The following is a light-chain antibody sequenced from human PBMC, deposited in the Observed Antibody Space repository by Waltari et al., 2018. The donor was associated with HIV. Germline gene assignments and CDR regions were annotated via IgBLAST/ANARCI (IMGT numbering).Light chain of an antibody. CDR2: GAS. CDR3: QQSYNGPAT. J-gene: IGKJ5*01. V-gene: IGKV1-39*01. Sequence: DIQMPQPPSSLSAPRGDRVTITYRTSQNTTTSLNWYQNKSGKAPKVRLYGASNLQSGVPPRFRGSGSGTHFALSISGLQPEDFATYGCQQSYNGPATFGQGTRLDLK. CDR1: QNTTTS.